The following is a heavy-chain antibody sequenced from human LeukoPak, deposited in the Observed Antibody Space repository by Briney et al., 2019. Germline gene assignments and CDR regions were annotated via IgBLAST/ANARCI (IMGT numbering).Heavy chain of an antibody. D-gene: IGHD3-16*01. CDR3: VSGGRGIPFEI. V-gene: IGHV3-23*01. CDR1: GFTFSSYA. Sequence: PGGSLRLSCAASGFTFSSYAMTWVRKAPGKGLEWVSSITNSCGTTYYSDSVKGRFTISRDNAKNSLYLQMNSLRAEDSAVYYCVSGGRGIPFEIWGQGTVVTVSS. J-gene: IGHJ3*02. CDR2: ITNSCGTT.